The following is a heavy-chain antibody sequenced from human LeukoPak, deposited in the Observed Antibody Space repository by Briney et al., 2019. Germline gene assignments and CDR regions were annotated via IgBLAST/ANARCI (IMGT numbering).Heavy chain of an antibody. V-gene: IGHV3-7*05. Sequence: GGSLRLSCADSGFLFSNSRMAWVRQAPGRGLEWLANINQDGSAKTCVDSVKGRFTISRDNAKNSLYLQMNSLRAEDTAMYYCARDSGYNAFGYWGQGTLVTVSS. D-gene: IGHD5-12*01. J-gene: IGHJ4*02. CDR1: GFLFSNSR. CDR2: INQDGSAK. CDR3: ARDSGYNAFGY.